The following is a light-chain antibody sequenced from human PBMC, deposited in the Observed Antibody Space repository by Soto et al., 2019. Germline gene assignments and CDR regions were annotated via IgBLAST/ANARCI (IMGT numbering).Light chain of an antibody. CDR1: QDIRGA. CDR3: QQFNSYPIT. V-gene: IGKV1-13*02. CDR2: DVS. Sequence: AIQLTQSPSSLSASVGDRVTITCRASQDIRGALAWYQQKPGKAPKMPIYDVSTLESGVPSRFSGSSSGTDFTLTISSLQPVDFATYYCQQFNSYPITFGQGTRLEIK. J-gene: IGKJ5*01.